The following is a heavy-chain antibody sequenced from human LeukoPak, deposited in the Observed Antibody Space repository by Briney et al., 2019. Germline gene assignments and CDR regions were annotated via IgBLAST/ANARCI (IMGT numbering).Heavy chain of an antibody. V-gene: IGHV1-2*02. Sequence: ASVKVSCKVSGYTFTVYYMQWVRQAPGQGLEWMGWINPNSGGTNYAQKFQGRVTMTRDTSISTAYMELSRLRSDDTAVYYCARGPPRSRYFDWTHFDDCGQRTLVTVSS. CDR3: ARGPPRSRYFDWTHFDD. CDR2: INPNSGGT. D-gene: IGHD3-9*01. J-gene: IGHJ4*02. CDR1: GYTFTVYY.